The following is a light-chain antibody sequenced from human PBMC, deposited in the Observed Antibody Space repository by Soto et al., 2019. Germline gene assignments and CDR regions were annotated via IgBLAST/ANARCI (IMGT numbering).Light chain of an antibody. Sequence: EIVLMQSPDTLSLSPGERATLSCRTSRSLSSTYLAWYQQKPGQAPRLLIYSTSSRATGTPDRLSGSGSGTDFTLTISTLDPEDSAVYYCKQYGVSWTFGQGTKVDIK. CDR2: STS. V-gene: IGKV3-20*01. CDR3: KQYGVSWT. CDR1: RSLSSTY. J-gene: IGKJ1*01.